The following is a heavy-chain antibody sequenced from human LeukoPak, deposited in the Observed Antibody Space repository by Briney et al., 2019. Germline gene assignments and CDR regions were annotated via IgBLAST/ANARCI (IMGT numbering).Heavy chain of an antibody. CDR1: GGTFSSYA. CDR3: ARDIVVVPAARGGMDV. J-gene: IGHJ6*03. Sequence: ASVKVSCKASGGTFSSYAISRVRQAPGQGLEWMGGIIPIFGTANYAQKFQGRVTITTDESTSTAYMELSSLRSEDTAVYYCARDIVVVPAARGGMDVWGKGTTVTVSS. CDR2: IIPIFGTA. D-gene: IGHD2-2*01. V-gene: IGHV1-69*05.